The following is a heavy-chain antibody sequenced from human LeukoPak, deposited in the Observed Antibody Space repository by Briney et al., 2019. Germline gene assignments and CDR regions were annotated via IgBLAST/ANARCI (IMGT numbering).Heavy chain of an antibody. CDR2: IYYGGST. CDR3: ASSLTGGSYSFDY. CDR1: GGSVTSTHY. Sequence: SETLSLTCTVSGGSVTSTHYWGWIRQPPGKGLEWIGSIYYGGSTYYNASLRSRVTTSVDTSKNQFSLKLSSVTAADTAVYYCASSLTGGSYSFDYWGQGTLVTVSS. D-gene: IGHD1-26*01. J-gene: IGHJ4*02. V-gene: IGHV4-39*07.